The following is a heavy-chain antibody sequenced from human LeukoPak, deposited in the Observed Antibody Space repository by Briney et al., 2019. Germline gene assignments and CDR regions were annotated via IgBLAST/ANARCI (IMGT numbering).Heavy chain of an antibody. D-gene: IGHD3-22*01. J-gene: IGHJ4*02. V-gene: IGHV1-18*01. Sequence: GASVKVSCKASGYTFTSYGISWVRQAPGQGLEWMGWISAYNGNTNYAQKLQGRVTMTTDASTSTAYMELRSLRSDDTAVYYCARVGHYYYSSGYNDYWGQGTLVTVSS. CDR2: ISAYNGNT. CDR3: ARVGHYYYSSGYNDY. CDR1: GYTFTSYG.